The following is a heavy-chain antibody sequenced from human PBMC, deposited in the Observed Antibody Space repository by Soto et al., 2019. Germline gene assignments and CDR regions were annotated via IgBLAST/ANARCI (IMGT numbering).Heavy chain of an antibody. J-gene: IGHJ4*02. V-gene: IGHV1-18*01. Sequence: QVQLVQSGAEVKKPGASVKVSCKASGYTFTNYDITLVRQAPGQGLEWMGWISAYNGDTKYAQKFQDRVTMTTDTSTSTAYMDLRSLRSDDTAVYYCARASSGPDYWGQGTLVTVSS. D-gene: IGHD6-19*01. CDR2: ISAYNGDT. CDR1: GYTFTNYD. CDR3: ARASSGPDY.